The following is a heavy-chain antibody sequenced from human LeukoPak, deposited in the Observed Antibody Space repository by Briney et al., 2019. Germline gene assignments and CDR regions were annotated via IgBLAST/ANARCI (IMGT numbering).Heavy chain of an antibody. V-gene: IGHV4-38-2*02. CDR3: ARSRDLTSCPDY. CDR2: IFHNGST. J-gene: IGHJ4*02. CDR1: GYSISSDYY. Sequence: SETLSLTCTVSGYSISSDYYWGWIRQPPGKGLEWIGNIFHNGSTNYNPSLKSRVTISVDTSKNQFSLKLSSVTAADTAVYYCARSRDLTSCPDYWGQGTLVTVSS. D-gene: IGHD2-2*01.